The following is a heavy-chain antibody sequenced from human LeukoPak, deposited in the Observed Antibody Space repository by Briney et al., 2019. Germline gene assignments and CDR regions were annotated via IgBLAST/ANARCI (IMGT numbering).Heavy chain of an antibody. J-gene: IGHJ4*02. CDR1: GFSLSTSGMC. CDR2: IDWDDDK. D-gene: IGHD3-10*01. CDR3: ARITMVRGAMGGFDY. V-gene: IGHV2-70*11. Sequence: QSGPALVKPTQTLTLTCTFSGFSLSTSGMCVSWIRQPPGKALEWLARIDWDDDKYYSTSLKTRLTISKDTSKNQVVLTMTNMDPADTATYYCARITMVRGAMGGFDYWGQGTLVTVSS.